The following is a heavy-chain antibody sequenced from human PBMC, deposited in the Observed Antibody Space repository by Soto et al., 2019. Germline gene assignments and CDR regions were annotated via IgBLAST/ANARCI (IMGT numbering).Heavy chain of an antibody. J-gene: IGHJ6*03. D-gene: IGHD2-15*01. Sequence: SETLSLTCTVSGGSISSSGYYWSWIRQHPGKGLEWIGYIYYSGSTYYNPSLKSRVTISVDTSKNQFSLKLSSVTAADTAVYYCARVVGGRILYYYYMDVWGKGTTVTVSS. CDR1: GGSISSSGYY. V-gene: IGHV4-31*03. CDR2: IYYSGST. CDR3: ARVVGGRILYYYYMDV.